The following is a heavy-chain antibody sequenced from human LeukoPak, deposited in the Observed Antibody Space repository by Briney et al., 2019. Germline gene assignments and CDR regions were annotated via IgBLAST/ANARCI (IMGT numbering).Heavy chain of an antibody. Sequence: GGSLRLSCAASGFTFSSYSMSWVRQAPGKGLEWVSSISSSSSYIYYADSVKGRFTISRDNAKNSLYLQMNSLRAEDTAVYYCAVSGRGGFYYYGMDVWGQGTTVTVSS. CDR2: ISSSSSYI. CDR3: AVSGRGGFYYYGMDV. CDR1: GFTFSSYS. D-gene: IGHD1-26*01. V-gene: IGHV3-21*01. J-gene: IGHJ6*02.